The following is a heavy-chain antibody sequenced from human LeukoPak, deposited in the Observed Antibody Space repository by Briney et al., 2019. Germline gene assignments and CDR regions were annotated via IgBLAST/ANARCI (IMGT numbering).Heavy chain of an antibody. CDR1: GGSISSYY. D-gene: IGHD6-19*01. CDR2: IYYNGST. V-gene: IGHV4-59*01. J-gene: IGHJ4*02. CDR3: ARDDENSSGWYSGRY. Sequence: PSETLSLTCTVSGGSISSYYWSWIRQPPGKGLEWIGYIYYNGSTNYNPSLKSRVTISVDTSKNQFSLKLSSVTAADTAVYYCARDDENSSGWYSGRYWGQGTLVTVSS.